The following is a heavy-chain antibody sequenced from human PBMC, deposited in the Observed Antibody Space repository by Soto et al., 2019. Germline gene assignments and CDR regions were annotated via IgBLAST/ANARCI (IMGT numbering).Heavy chain of an antibody. CDR3: AREPTAYLRIYYYYGMDV. V-gene: IGHV1-3*01. D-gene: IGHD3-16*01. CDR2: INAGNGNT. CDR1: GYSFTSCS. J-gene: IGHJ6*02. Sequence: VKVCCEAPGYSFTSCSMHCAHQAPGKRLEWMGWINAGNGNTKYSQKFQGRVTITRDTSASTAYMELSSLRSEDTAVYYCAREPTAYLRIYYYYGMDVWGQGTTVTVSS.